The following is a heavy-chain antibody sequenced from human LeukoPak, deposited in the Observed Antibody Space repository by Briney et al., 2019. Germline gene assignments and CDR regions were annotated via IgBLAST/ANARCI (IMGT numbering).Heavy chain of an antibody. V-gene: IGHV4-59*01. J-gene: IGHJ1*01. Sequence: SETLSLTCTVSGGSITSYIWTWIRHPPCPGQERIGYIYHSGTTNYNPSLKSRVTISVDTSKSRFSLNLRSVTAADTAVYYCAQKAPFSPAYSQQWGQGTLVTVSS. D-gene: IGHD2/OR15-2a*01. CDR2: IYHSGTT. CDR3: AQKAPFSPAYSQQ. CDR1: GGSITSYI.